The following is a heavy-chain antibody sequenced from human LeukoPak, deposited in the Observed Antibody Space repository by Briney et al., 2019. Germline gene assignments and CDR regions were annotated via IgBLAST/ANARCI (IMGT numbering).Heavy chain of an antibody. J-gene: IGHJ4*02. D-gene: IGHD3-22*01. CDR2: IHPSDSYT. V-gene: IGHV5-10-1*01. Sequence: GESLKISCKGSGYRFTSYWISWVPQMPGKGLKWMGRIHPSDSYTNYSPSFQGHVTISVDKSISTACLQWSSLKDSDTAMYYCARLGYYDSSGYYQIDYWGQGTLVTVSS. CDR3: ARLGYYDSSGYYQIDY. CDR1: GYRFTSYW.